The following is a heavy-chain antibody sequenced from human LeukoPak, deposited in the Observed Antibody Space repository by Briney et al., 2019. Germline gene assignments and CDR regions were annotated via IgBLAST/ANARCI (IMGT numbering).Heavy chain of an antibody. Sequence: SETLSLTCTVSGGSISSSSYYWGWIRQPPGKGGEWIGSIYYSGSTYYNPSLKSRVTISVDTSKNQFSLKLSSVTAADTAVYYCARTVDTAMVFDYWGQGTLVTVSS. V-gene: IGHV4-39*01. D-gene: IGHD5-18*01. J-gene: IGHJ4*02. CDR3: ARTVDTAMVFDY. CDR2: IYYSGST. CDR1: GGSISSSSYY.